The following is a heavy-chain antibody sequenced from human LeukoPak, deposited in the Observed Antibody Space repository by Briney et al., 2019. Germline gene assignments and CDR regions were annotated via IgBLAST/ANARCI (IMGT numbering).Heavy chain of an antibody. CDR3: ATFIPRPNDYGDYLYYYYGMDV. CDR2: VDPRGGGT. J-gene: IGHJ6*02. Sequence: GASVKVSCKVSGNTLTELSMHWVRQAPGKGLEGMGGVDPRGGGTFYAQKFQGRVTMTEDTSTDTAYMELSSLRSEDTAIYYCATFIPRPNDYGDYLYYYYGMDVWGQGTTVTVSS. D-gene: IGHD4-17*01. CDR1: GNTLTELS. V-gene: IGHV1-24*01.